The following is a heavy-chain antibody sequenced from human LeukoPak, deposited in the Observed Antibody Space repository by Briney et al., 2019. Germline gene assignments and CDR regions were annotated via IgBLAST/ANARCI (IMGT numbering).Heavy chain of an antibody. CDR2: IYTSGST. Sequence: SETLSLTCTVSVGSISSYYWYWIRQPAGKGLEWIGRIYTSGSTNYNSSLKSRVTMSVDTSKNQFSLKLSSVTAADTAVYYCARRGSGKAFDYWDQGTLVTVSS. CDR1: VGSISSYY. D-gene: IGHD1-26*01. CDR3: ARRGSGKAFDY. J-gene: IGHJ4*02. V-gene: IGHV4-4*07.